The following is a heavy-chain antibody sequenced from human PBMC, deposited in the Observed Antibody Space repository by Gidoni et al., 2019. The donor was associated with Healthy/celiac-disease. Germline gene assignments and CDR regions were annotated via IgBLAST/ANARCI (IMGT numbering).Heavy chain of an antibody. CDR2: IKSKTDGGTT. V-gene: IGHV3-15*01. D-gene: IGHD6-19*01. CDR1: GFTFSNAW. Sequence: EVQLVESGGGLVKPGGSLRLSCAASGFTFSNAWMSWVRQAPGKGLEWVGRIKSKTDGGTTDYAAPVKGRFTISRDDSKNTLYLQMNSLKTEDTAVYYCTTEFFIAVAARFDYWGQGTLVTVSS. J-gene: IGHJ4*02. CDR3: TTEFFIAVAARFDY.